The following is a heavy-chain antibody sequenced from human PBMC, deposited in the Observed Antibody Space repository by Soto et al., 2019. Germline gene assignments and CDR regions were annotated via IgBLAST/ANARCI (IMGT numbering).Heavy chain of an antibody. Sequence: EVQLLESGGGLVQPGGALRLSCAASGFSFTSHAMSWVRQAPGKGLQWISSISAGSEGAYYADSVKGRFTISRDNSNNTLYLHMNSLRAADTAVYYCARDLWWYLHWGQGTLVTVSS. CDR1: GFSFTSHA. V-gene: IGHV3-23*01. CDR2: ISAGSEGA. J-gene: IGHJ1*01. D-gene: IGHD2-15*01. CDR3: ARDLWWYLH.